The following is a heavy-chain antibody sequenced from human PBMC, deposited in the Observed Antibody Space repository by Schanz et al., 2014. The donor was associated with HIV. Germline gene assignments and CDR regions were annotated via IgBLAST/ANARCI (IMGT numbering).Heavy chain of an antibody. D-gene: IGHD5-12*01. Sequence: EVQMLESGGGSVQPGGSLRLSCAASGFTFSIYYMSWVRQAPGKGLEWVANINQDGSEKYYVDSVKGRFTISRDNAENSLYLQMHSLRAEDTAVYYCARDWSYDPYYYYGMDVWGQGTTVTVSS. J-gene: IGHJ6*02. CDR1: GFTFSIYY. CDR2: INQDGSEK. V-gene: IGHV3-7*01. CDR3: ARDWSYDPYYYYGMDV.